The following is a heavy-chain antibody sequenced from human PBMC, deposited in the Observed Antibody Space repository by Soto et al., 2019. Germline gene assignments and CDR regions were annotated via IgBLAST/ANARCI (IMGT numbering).Heavy chain of an antibody. V-gene: IGHV3-30*18. J-gene: IGHJ4*02. D-gene: IGHD6-13*01. Sequence: QVQLVESGGGVVQPGRSLRLSCAASGFTFSNYGVHWVRQAPGKGLEWVAVISYDGSNKYYVDSVKGRFTISRDNSKSTLYLQMNSLRPEDTAVYYCAKDAPPKQQLDGKIDYWGQGTLVTVSS. CDR3: AKDAPPKQQLDGKIDY. CDR1: GFTFSNYG. CDR2: ISYDGSNK.